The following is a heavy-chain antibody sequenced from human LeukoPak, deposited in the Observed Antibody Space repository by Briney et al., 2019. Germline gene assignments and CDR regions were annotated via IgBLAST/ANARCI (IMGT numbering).Heavy chain of an antibody. J-gene: IGHJ4*02. CDR1: GGSISSSSYY. V-gene: IGHV4-30-2*01. CDR2: IYHSGST. Sequence: SETLSLACTVSGGSISSSSYYWSWIRQPPGKGLEWIGYIYHSGSTYYNPSLKSRVTISVDRSKNQFSLKLSSVTAADTAVYYCARVHLSQAGSYFFDYWGQGTLVTVSS. D-gene: IGHD1-26*01. CDR3: ARVHLSQAGSYFFDY.